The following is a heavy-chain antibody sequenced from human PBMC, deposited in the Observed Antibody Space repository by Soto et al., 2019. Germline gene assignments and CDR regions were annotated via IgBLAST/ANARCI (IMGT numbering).Heavy chain of an antibody. Sequence: QVQLQESGPGLVKPSETLSLTCTVSGGSISSYYWSWIRQPPGKGLEWIGYIYYSGSTNYNPSLKSRVTISVDTSKNQFSLKLSSVTAADTAVYYCAREGSSSSHPGASYYFDYWGQGTLVTVSS. CDR2: IYYSGST. V-gene: IGHV4-59*01. CDR1: GGSISSYY. D-gene: IGHD6-6*01. CDR3: AREGSSSSHPGASYYFDY. J-gene: IGHJ4*02.